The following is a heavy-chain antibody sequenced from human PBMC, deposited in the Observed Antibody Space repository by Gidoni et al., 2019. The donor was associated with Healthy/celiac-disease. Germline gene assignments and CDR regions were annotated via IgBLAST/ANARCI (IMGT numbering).Heavy chain of an antibody. J-gene: IGHJ4*02. Sequence: EVQLVESGGGLVKPGGSLRLSCAASGCTFSNAWMSWVRQAPGKGLEWVGRIKSKSDGGTTDYAAPVKGRFTISRDDSKNTLYLQMNSLKTEDTAVYYCTTDIVVVPAATPDDWGQGTLVTVSS. V-gene: IGHV3-15*01. CDR1: GCTFSNAW. CDR3: TTDIVVVPAATPDD. D-gene: IGHD2-2*01. CDR2: IKSKSDGGTT.